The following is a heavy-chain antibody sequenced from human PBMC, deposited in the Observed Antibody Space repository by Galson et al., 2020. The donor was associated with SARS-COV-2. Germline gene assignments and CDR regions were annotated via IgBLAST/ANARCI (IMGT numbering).Heavy chain of an antibody. J-gene: IGHJ6*03. V-gene: IGHV3-13*01. CDR2: IGTAGDT. CDR1: GFTFSSYD. D-gene: IGHD3-3*01. CDR3: ARGVVSTIFGVVVDREAPVYYYYYMDV. Sequence: GGSLRLSCAASGFTFSSYDMHWVRQATGKGLEWVSAIGTAGDTYYPGSVKGRFTISRENAKNSLYLQMNSLRAGDTAVYYCARGVVSTIFGVVVDREAPVYYYYYMDVWGKGTTVTVSS.